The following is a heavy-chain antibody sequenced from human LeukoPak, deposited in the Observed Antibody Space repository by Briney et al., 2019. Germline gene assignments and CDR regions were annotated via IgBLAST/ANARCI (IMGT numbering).Heavy chain of an antibody. Sequence: SETLSLTCTVSGGSISSYYWSWIRQPPGKGLEWIGYIYYSGSTNYNPSLKSRVTISVDTSKNQFSLRLSSVTAADTAVYYCARYGDSSGWYARRGYAFDIWGQGTMVTVSS. D-gene: IGHD6-19*01. V-gene: IGHV4-59*01. CDR3: ARYGDSSGWYARRGYAFDI. J-gene: IGHJ3*02. CDR1: GGSISSYY. CDR2: IYYSGST.